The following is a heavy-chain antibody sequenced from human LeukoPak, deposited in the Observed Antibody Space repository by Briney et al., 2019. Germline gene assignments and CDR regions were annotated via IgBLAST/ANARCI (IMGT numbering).Heavy chain of an antibody. D-gene: IGHD3-16*01. Sequence: GASVKVSCKASGYTFTSYGISWVRQAPGQGREWMGWISAYNGNTNDPQKLQGRVTMTTDTSTSTAYMELRSLRSDDTAVYYCARVVGGAYYYYYYMDVWGKGTTVTVSS. V-gene: IGHV1-18*04. J-gene: IGHJ6*03. CDR3: ARVVGGAYYYYYYMDV. CDR1: GYTFTSYG. CDR2: ISAYNGNT.